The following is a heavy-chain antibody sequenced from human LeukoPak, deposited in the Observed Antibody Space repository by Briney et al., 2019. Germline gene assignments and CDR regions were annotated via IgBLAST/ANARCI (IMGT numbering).Heavy chain of an antibody. V-gene: IGHV4-59*01. CDR2: FYNSGRS. CDR3: TRGAGWLIDY. J-gene: IGHJ4*02. Sequence: SETLSLTCTVPDDSISDYYRGWIRQPPGKGLEWIGYFYNSGRSTYNPSLKSRVTISADTSKNHFSLKLNSVTTADTAVYYCTRGAGWLIDYWGQGILVTVSS. CDR1: DDSISDYY. D-gene: IGHD3-16*01.